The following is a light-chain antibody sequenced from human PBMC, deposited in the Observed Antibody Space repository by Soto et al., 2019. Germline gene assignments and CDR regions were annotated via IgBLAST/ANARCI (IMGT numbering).Light chain of an antibody. CDR2: DDN. V-gene: IGLV1-51*01. J-gene: IGLJ1*01. CDR1: SSNIGGNS. Sequence: VLAQPPSVSAAPGQKVTISCSGSSSNIGGNSVSWYQQLPGTAPKLLIYDDNKRPSGIPDRFSGSKSGTSATLGITGFQTGDEADYYCGSWDSSLSAYVFGTGTKVT. CDR3: GSWDSSLSAYV.